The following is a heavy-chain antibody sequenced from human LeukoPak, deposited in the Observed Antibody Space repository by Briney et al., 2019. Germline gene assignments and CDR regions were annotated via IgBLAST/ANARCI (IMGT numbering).Heavy chain of an antibody. J-gene: IGHJ3*02. Sequence: GGSLRLSCAASGFSFSTSWMAWVRQAPGKGLEWVANIKKDGSEKIYGDSVKGRLTISRDNAKSSLFLQMNSLRPEDTAVYYCASQDSNNAFESGAKGQRSPSLQ. CDR2: IKKDGSEK. V-gene: IGHV3-7*01. CDR1: GFSFSTSW. D-gene: IGHD3-22*01. CDR3: ASQDSNNAFES.